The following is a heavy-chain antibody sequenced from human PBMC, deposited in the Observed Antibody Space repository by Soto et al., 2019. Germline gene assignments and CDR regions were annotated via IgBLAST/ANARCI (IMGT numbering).Heavy chain of an antibody. Sequence: GGSLRLSCAASGFNFDNYWMAWVRQAPGKGLEWVANIKQDGSDKNYVDSVKGRFTISRDNAKNSLYLQMNSLRAEDSAVYSCARDTTGILDYWGQGTLVTVSS. D-gene: IGHD1-1*01. CDR2: IKQDGSDK. CDR1: GFNFDNYW. CDR3: ARDTTGILDY. V-gene: IGHV3-7*01. J-gene: IGHJ4*02.